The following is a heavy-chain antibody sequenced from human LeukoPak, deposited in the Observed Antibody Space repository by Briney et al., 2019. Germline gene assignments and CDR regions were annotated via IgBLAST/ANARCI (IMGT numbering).Heavy chain of an antibody. CDR1: GGTFSSYA. V-gene: IGHV1-69*13. Sequence: GASVKVSCKASGGTFSSYALSWVRQATGQGLEWMGGIIPIFGTTNYAQKFQGRVTITADESTSTAYMELSSLRSEDTAVYYCASSGWDDYYYYYYMDVWGKGTTVTISS. CDR3: ASSGWDDYYYYYYMDV. J-gene: IGHJ6*03. CDR2: IIPIFGTT. D-gene: IGHD6-19*01.